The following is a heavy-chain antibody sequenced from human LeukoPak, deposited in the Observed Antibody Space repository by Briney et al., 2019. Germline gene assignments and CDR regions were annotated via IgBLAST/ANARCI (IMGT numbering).Heavy chain of an antibody. V-gene: IGHV3-30-3*01. J-gene: IGHJ4*02. CDR2: ISYDGSNK. CDR1: GFTFSSYA. D-gene: IGHD2-21*02. CDR3: ARASIVVVTAILSFDY. Sequence: GGSLRLSCAASGFTFSSYAMHWVRQAPGKGLEWVAVISYDGSNKYYADSVKGRFTISRDNSKNTLYLQMNSLRAEDTGVYYCARASIVVVTAILSFDYWGQGTLVTVSS.